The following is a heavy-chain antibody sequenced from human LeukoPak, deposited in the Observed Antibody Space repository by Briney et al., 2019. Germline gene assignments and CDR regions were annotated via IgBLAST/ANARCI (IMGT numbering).Heavy chain of an antibody. CDR1: GFTFDDYA. CDR2: ISWNSGSI. CDR3: AKSRSDSSGFDY. Sequence: GGSLRLSCAASGFTFDDYAMHWVRQAPGKGLEWVSGISWNSGSIGYADSVKGRFTISRDNAKNSLYLQMNSLRAEDTAFYYCAKSRSDSSGFDYWGQGTLVTVSS. J-gene: IGHJ4*02. D-gene: IGHD6-19*01. V-gene: IGHV3-9*01.